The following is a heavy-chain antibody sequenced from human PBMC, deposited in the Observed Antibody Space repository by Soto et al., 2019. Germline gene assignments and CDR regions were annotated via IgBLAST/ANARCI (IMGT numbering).Heavy chain of an antibody. J-gene: IGHJ6*02. CDR2: ISSSSSTI. Sequence: EVQLVESGGGLVQPGGSLRLSCAASGFTFSSYSMNWVRQAPGKGLEWVSYISSSSSTIYYADSVKGRFTISRDNAKNSLYLQMNSLRDEDTAVYYCARSNGAIAARVVYYYYYGMDVWGQGTTVTVSS. V-gene: IGHV3-48*02. CDR3: ARSNGAIAARVVYYYYYGMDV. CDR1: GFTFSSYS. D-gene: IGHD6-6*01.